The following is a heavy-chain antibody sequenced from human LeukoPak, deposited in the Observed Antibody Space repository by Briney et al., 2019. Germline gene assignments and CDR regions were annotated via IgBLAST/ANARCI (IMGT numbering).Heavy chain of an antibody. V-gene: IGHV4-61*01. D-gene: IGHD6-19*01. J-gene: IGHJ4*02. CDR3: ASLGYSSGWYVFDY. CDR2: IYYSGST. Sequence: PSETLSLTCTVSGVSVSSGSYYWSWIRQPPGKGLEWIGYIYYSGSTNYNPSLKSRVTISVDTSKNQFSLKLSSVTAADTAVYCCASLGYSSGWYVFDYWGQGTLVTVSS. CDR1: GVSVSSGSYY.